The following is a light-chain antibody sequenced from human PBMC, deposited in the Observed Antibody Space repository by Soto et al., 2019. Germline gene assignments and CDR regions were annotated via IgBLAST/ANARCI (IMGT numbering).Light chain of an antibody. CDR2: GAS. V-gene: IGKV3-20*01. J-gene: IGKJ2*01. CDR1: QSVSSSY. CDR3: QQCGSPPYT. Sequence: EIVLTQSPGTLSLSPGERATLSCRTSQSVSSSYLAWYQQKPGQAPRLLIYGASSRATGIPDRFSGSGSGTDFTLTISILEPEDFAVYYCQQCGSPPYTFGQGTKLEIK.